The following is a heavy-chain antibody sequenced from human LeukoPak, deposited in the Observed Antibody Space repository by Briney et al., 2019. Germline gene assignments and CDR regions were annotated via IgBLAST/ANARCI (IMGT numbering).Heavy chain of an antibody. D-gene: IGHD3-3*01. CDR1: GFTFSSYG. J-gene: IGHJ4*02. CDR3: TKDLDFWSGSTFDY. CDR2: IRYDGSNK. Sequence: GGSLRLSCAASGFTFSSYGMHWVRQAPGKGLEWVAFIRYDGSNKYYADSVKGRFTISRDNSKNTLYLQMNRLRAEDTAVYYCTKDLDFWSGSTFDYWGQGTLVTVSS. V-gene: IGHV3-30*02.